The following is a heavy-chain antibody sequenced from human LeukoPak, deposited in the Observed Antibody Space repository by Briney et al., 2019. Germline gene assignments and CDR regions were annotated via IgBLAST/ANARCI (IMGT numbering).Heavy chain of an antibody. CDR2: TYYRSKWYN. Sequence: SQTLSLTCAISGDSVSSNSAAWNWIRQSPSGGLEWLGRTYYRSKWYNDYAVSVKSRITINPETSKNQFSLQLKSVTPEDTAVYYCAREEYNSDWFDYWGQGTLVTVSS. J-gene: IGHJ4*02. CDR1: GDSVSSNSAA. V-gene: IGHV6-1*01. D-gene: IGHD6-19*01. CDR3: AREEYNSDWFDY.